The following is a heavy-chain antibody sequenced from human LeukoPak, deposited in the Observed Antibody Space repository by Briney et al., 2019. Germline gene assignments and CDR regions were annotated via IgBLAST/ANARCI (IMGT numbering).Heavy chain of an antibody. CDR2: IIPIFGTA. V-gene: IGHV1-69*05. CDR3: ARTVVGATTDDAFDI. CDR1: GGTFSSYA. J-gene: IGHJ3*02. D-gene: IGHD1-26*01. Sequence: ASVKVSCKTSGGTFSSYAISWVRQAPGQGLEWMGRIIPIFGTANYAQKFQGRVTITTDGSTSTAYMELSSLRSEDTAVYYCARTVVGATTDDAFDIWGQGTMVTVSS.